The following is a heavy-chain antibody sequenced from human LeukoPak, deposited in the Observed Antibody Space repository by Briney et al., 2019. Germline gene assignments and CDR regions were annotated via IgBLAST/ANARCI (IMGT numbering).Heavy chain of an antibody. Sequence: GGSLRLSCAASAFTFSSYEMSWVRQAPGKGLEWVSYISSSGSTKHYADSVKGRFTISRDNAKNSLYLQMNSLRAEDTAVYYCAREWFKTHDYWGQGTLVTVSS. D-gene: IGHD3-10*01. V-gene: IGHV3-48*03. CDR3: AREWFKTHDY. CDR2: ISSSGSTK. J-gene: IGHJ4*02. CDR1: AFTFSSYE.